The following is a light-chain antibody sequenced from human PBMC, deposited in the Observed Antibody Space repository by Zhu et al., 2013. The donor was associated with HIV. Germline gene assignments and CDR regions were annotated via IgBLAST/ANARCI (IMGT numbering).Light chain of an antibody. CDR2: GAS. CDR3: QQLDTYPRT. Sequence: DIQLTQSPSFLSASVGDRITITCRASQGIGSYLAWYQQKPERAPKRLIYGASTLQSGVPSRFSGSGSGTEFTLTISSLQPEDFATYYCQQLDTYPRTFGQGTKVEIK. CDR1: QGIGSY. V-gene: IGKV1-9*01. J-gene: IGKJ1*01.